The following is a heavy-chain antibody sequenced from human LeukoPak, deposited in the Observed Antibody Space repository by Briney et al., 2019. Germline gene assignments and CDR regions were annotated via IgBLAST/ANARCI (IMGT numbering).Heavy chain of an antibody. D-gene: IGHD3-9*01. J-gene: IGHJ3*02. CDR1: GGSISSSSYY. Sequence: PSETLSLTCTVSGGSISSSSYYWGWIRQPPGKGLEWIGSIYYSGSTYYNPSLKSRVTISVDTSKNQFSLKLSSVTAADTAVYYCARGVYDILTGYRDAFDIWGQGTMVTVSS. V-gene: IGHV4-39*07. CDR2: IYYSGST. CDR3: ARGVYDILTGYRDAFDI.